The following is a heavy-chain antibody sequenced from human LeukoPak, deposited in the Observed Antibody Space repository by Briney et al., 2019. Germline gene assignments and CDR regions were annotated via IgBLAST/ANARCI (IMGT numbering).Heavy chain of an antibody. J-gene: IGHJ4*02. CDR2: IYYSGST. V-gene: IGHV4-39*07. CDR1: GASISSSSYY. Sequence: PSETLSLTCTVSGASISSSSYYWGWIRQPPGKGLEWIGSIYYSGSTYYNPSLKSRVTISVDRSKNQFSLKLSSVTAADTAVYYCASGGGWYFDYWGQGTLVTVSS. D-gene: IGHD6-19*01. CDR3: ASGGGWYFDY.